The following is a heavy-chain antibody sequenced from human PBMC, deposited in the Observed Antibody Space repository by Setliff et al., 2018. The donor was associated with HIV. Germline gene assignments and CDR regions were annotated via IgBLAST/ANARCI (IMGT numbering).Heavy chain of an antibody. CDR2: ISGSGDIT. CDR1: GFSFRSYA. D-gene: IGHD3-3*01. J-gene: IGHJ4*02. V-gene: IGHV3-23*01. CDR3: ARDVSWRVRTYIDY. Sequence: GGSLRLSCAASGFSFRSYAVSWVRQAPGKGLEWVSVISGSGDITYYREFVKGRFTVSRDNSNNTLYLQMNSLTAEDTAVYYCARDVSWRVRTYIDYWGQGALVTVSS.